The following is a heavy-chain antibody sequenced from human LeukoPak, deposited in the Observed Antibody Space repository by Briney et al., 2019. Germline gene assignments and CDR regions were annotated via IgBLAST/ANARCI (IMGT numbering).Heavy chain of an antibody. J-gene: IGHJ4*02. D-gene: IGHD4-23*01. CDR3: VKDRWVDY. CDR2: ISSDGGKT. V-gene: IGHV3-64D*09. Sequence: PGGSLRLSCAASGFTFSSYAMHWVRQAPGKGLEYVSSISSDGGKTYYADSVKGRFTISRDNSKNTLNLQMSGLRAEDTAVYYCVKDRWVDYWGQGTLVTVSS. CDR1: GFTFSSYA.